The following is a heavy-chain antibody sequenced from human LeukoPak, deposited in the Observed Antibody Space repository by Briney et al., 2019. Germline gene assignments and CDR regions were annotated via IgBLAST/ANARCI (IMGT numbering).Heavy chain of an antibody. CDR2: IYDRGPA. CDR1: GGSISSGGYS. J-gene: IGHJ5*01. V-gene: IGHV4-30-2*06. CDR3: ARSRQASGLFNS. D-gene: IGHD3-10*01. Sequence: SQTLSLTCAVSGGSISSGGYSWNWIRQSPGKGLEWIGCIYDRGPAYYNPSLKSRFTISVDRPKNQFFLNVTSLTAADTAVYFCARSRQASGLFNSWGQGTLVVVSS.